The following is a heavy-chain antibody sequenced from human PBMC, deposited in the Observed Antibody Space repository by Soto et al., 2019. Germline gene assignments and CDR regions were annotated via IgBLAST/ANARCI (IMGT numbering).Heavy chain of an antibody. D-gene: IGHD2-2*02. Sequence: ASVKVSCKASGYTFSGYYIHWLRQAPGQGLEWMGWINPNSGGTNYAQKFQGRVTVTRDTPTSTAYMELSRLTSDDTAVYYCARSLTEGYCTITGCYTRPLYGMDVWGQGTTVTVSS. CDR3: ARSLTEGYCTITGCYTRPLYGMDV. J-gene: IGHJ6*02. V-gene: IGHV1-2*02. CDR2: INPNSGGT. CDR1: GYTFSGYY.